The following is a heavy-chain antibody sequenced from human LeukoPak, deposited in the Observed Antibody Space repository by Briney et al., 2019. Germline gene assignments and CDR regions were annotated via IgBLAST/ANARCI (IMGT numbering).Heavy chain of an antibody. D-gene: IGHD2-15*01. V-gene: IGHV5-51*01. CDR2: IYPGDSDT. J-gene: IGHJ1*01. CDR3: ARLERRYCSGGSCYIPEYFQH. CDR1: GYSFTSYW. Sequence: GESLKISCKGSGYSFTSYWIGWVRQMPGKGLEWMGIIYPGDSDTRYSPSFQGQVTISADKSISTAYLQWSSLKASDTAMYYCARLERRYCSGGSCYIPEYFQHWGQGTLVTVSS.